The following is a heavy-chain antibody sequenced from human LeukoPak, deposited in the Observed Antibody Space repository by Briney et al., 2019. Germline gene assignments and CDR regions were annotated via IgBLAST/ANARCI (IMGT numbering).Heavy chain of an antibody. CDR2: INHSGST. J-gene: IGHJ5*02. Sequence: PSETLSLTCAVYGGSFSGYYWSWIRQPPGEGLEWIGEINHSGSTNYNPSLKSRVTISVDTSKNQFSLKLSSVTAADTAVYYSARGPEYDFWSGSNWFDPWGQGTLVTVSS. CDR3: ARGPEYDFWSGSNWFDP. V-gene: IGHV4-34*01. CDR1: GGSFSGYY. D-gene: IGHD3-3*01.